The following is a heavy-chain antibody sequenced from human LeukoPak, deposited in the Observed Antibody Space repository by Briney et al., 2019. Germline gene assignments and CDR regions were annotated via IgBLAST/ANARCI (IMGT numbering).Heavy chain of an antibody. D-gene: IGHD5-18*01. V-gene: IGHV4-34*01. CDR2: INHSGST. CDR1: GGSFSGYY. CDR3: AKYIYGLYYFDY. J-gene: IGHJ4*02. Sequence: SETLSLTCAVYGGSFSGYYWSWIRQPPGKGLEWIGEINHSGSTNYNPSLKSRVTISVDTSKSQFSLRVSSVTAADTAVYYCAKYIYGLYYFDYWGQGTLVTVSS.